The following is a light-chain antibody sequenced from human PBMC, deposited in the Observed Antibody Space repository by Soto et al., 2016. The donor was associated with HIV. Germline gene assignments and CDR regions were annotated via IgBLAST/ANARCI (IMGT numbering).Light chain of an antibody. CDR1: KLGDKY. Sequence: SYELTQPPSVSVSPGQTASITCSGDKLGDKYASWYQQKPGQSPVLVLCQDNERPSGIPERFSGSNSGNTATLTISGTQTMDEADYFCQAWDSSTAVFGGGTQLTVL. CDR2: QDN. V-gene: IGLV3-1*01. CDR3: QAWDSSTAV. J-gene: IGLJ2*01.